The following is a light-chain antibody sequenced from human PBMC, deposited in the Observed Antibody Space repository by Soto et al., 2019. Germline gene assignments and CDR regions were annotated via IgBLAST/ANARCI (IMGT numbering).Light chain of an antibody. CDR1: QTISIF. CDR2: TAS. CDR3: QQSYSTSWT. Sequence: DIQMTQSPSSLSASMGDRVTITCRASQTISIFLNWYQHKPGKPPTLLIYTASSLQSGVPSRFSGSGSGTDFTLTISSLQPEDFATYYCQQSYSTSWTFGQGTKVDIK. J-gene: IGKJ1*01. V-gene: IGKV1-39*01.